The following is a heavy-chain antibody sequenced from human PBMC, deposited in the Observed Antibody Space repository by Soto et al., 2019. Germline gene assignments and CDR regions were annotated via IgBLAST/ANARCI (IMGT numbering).Heavy chain of an antibody. CDR1: GGSISSYY. V-gene: IGHV4-59*12. J-gene: IGHJ6*03. CDR3: ARGYSSGWYKERYYYYYMDV. D-gene: IGHD6-19*01. CDR2: IYHSGST. Sequence: SETQSLTCTVSGGSISSYYGSWIRQPPGKGLEWIGYIYHSGSTNYNPSLKSRVTISVDTSKNQFSLELSSVTAADTAVYYCARGYSSGWYKERYYYYYMDVWGKGTTVTVSS.